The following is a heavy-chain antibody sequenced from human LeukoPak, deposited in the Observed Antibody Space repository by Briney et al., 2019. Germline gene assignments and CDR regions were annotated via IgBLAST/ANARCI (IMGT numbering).Heavy chain of an antibody. CDR1: GFTFSDYY. CDR3: ARWRFGDQSIDI. CDR2: ISSSSSYT. J-gene: IGHJ3*02. Sequence: GGSLRLSCAASGFTFSDYYMSWIRQAPGKGLEWVSYISSSSSYTNYADSVKGRFTISRDNAKNSLYLQMNRLRAEDTAVYYCARWRFGDQSIDIWGQGTMVTVSS. V-gene: IGHV3-11*06. D-gene: IGHD3-10*01.